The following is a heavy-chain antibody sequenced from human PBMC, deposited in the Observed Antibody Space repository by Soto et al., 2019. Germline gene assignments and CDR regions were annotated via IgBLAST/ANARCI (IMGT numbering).Heavy chain of an antibody. V-gene: IGHV3-9*01. Sequence: EVQLVESGGGVVQPGRSLRLSCTASGFTFDDYAMNWVRHAPGKGLEWVSSISWNSGNIVYADSVRGRFTISRDNDKTSLHLQMNSLRAEDTALYYCTKGASTSCFSAVDLWGQGTIVTVSS. D-gene: IGHD2-2*01. CDR3: TKGASTSCFSAVDL. CDR2: ISWNSGNI. CDR1: GFTFDDYA. J-gene: IGHJ3*01.